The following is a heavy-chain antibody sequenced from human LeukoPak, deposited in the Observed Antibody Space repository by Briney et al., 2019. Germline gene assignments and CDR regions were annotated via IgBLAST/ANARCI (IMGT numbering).Heavy chain of an antibody. D-gene: IGHD3-10*01. CDR3: ARLGSVGYYNYQYMDI. Sequence: SETLSLTCAVYGGSFSCYYWSWIRQPPGKGLEWIGEINDIGNTNYDPSLRSRVTISVDTSKNQFSLSLTSATAADTAVYFCARLGSVGYYNYQYMDIWGKGTRVTVSS. CDR2: INDIGNT. V-gene: IGHV4-34*01. J-gene: IGHJ6*03. CDR1: GGSFSCYY.